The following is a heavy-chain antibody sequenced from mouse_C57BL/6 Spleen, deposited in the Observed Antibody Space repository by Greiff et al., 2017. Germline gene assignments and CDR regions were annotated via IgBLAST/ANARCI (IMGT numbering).Heavy chain of an antibody. V-gene: IGHV5-16*01. J-gene: IGHJ2*01. CDR1: GFTFSDYY. Sequence: EVQVVESEGGLVQPGSSMKLSCTASGFTFSDYYMAWVRQVPEKGLEWVANINYDGISTYYLDSLKSRFIISRDNAKNILYLQMSSLKSEDTATYYCAREIGSSYYDYWGQGTTLTVSS. CDR3: AREIGSSYYDY. D-gene: IGHD1-1*01. CDR2: INYDGIST.